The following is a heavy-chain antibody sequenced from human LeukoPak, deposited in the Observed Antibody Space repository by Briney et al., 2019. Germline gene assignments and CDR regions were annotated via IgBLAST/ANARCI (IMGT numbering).Heavy chain of an antibody. CDR1: GFIFSHYG. D-gene: IGHD5-12*01. Sequence: GGSLRLSCAASGFIFSHYGMHWVRQAPGKGLEWVAVIQNDASTENFADSVKGRFTISRDNSKNTLYLQMNSLRAEDTAVYYCARDPPNYIVATTADDYWGQGTLVTVSS. CDR2: IQNDASTE. J-gene: IGHJ4*02. V-gene: IGHV3-30*02. CDR3: ARDPPNYIVATTADDY.